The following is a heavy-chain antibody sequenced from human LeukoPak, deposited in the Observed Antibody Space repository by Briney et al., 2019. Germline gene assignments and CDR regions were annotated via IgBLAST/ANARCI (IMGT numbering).Heavy chain of an antibody. Sequence: SETLSLTCTVSGGSISTSDRYWGWIRQPPGKGLEWIGSIYYSGSTYYNPSLKSRVTISVDTSKNQFSLKLSSVTAADTAVYYCARGGAIYYYYMDVWGKGTTVTVSS. V-gene: IGHV4-39*07. CDR2: IYYSGST. CDR3: ARGGAIYYYYMDV. D-gene: IGHD3-16*01. CDR1: GGSISTSDRY. J-gene: IGHJ6*03.